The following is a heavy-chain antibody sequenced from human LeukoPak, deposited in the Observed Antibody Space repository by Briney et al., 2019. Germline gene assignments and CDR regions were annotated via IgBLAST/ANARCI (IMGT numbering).Heavy chain of an antibody. CDR1: GFTFSSYA. V-gene: IGHV3-23*01. CDR2: ISGSDAST. CDR3: AKAPCSSTSCYFDY. Sequence: GGSLRLSRAASGFTFSSYAMSWVRQAPGKGLEWVSTISGSDASTYYADSVKGRFTVSRDNSKNTLYLQMNSLRAEDTAVYYCAKAPCSSTSCYFDYWGQGTLVTVSS. J-gene: IGHJ4*02. D-gene: IGHD2-2*01.